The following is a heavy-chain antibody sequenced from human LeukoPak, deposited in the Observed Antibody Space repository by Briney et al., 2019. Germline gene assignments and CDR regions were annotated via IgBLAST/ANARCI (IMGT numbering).Heavy chain of an antibody. CDR2: MNPDSGDT. CDR1: GYTFSSYE. Sequence: GASVKVSCKASGYTFSSYEINWVRQATGQGLEWMGWMNPDSGDTAYARKFQGRITMTRSTSISTAYMELSSLRSDDTAVYYCGRGLGTYDSSDLTWPMISFWGQGTLVTVSS. J-gene: IGHJ4*02. D-gene: IGHD3-22*01. V-gene: IGHV1-8*01. CDR3: GRGLGTYDSSDLTWPMISF.